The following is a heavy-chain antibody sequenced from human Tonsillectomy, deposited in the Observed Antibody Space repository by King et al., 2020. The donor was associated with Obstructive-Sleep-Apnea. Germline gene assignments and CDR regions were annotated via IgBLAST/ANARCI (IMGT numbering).Heavy chain of an antibody. Sequence: VQLVESGGGVVQPGGSLKLSCEASGFTFSSQALHWVRPAPGKGLEGVTIISYDGNNKYYADSVKGRFTISRDNSKNTVYLQMNSLRGDDTAVYYCAREMVRGVPLDYWGQGTLVFVSS. CDR2: ISYDGNNK. D-gene: IGHD3-10*01. J-gene: IGHJ4*02. V-gene: IGHV3-30-3*01. CDR3: AREMVRGVPLDY. CDR1: GFTFSSQA.